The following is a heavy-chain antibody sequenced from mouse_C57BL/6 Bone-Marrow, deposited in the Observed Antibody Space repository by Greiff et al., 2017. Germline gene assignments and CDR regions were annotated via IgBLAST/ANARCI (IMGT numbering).Heavy chain of an antibody. Sequence: QVQLQQPGAELVKPGASVKLSCKASGYTFTSYWMHWVKQRPGQGLEWIGMIHPNSGSTNYNEKFKSKATLTVDKSSSTAYMQLSSLTSEDSAVYYCARRTSGLLWYAWFAYWGQGTLVTVSA. CDR2: IHPNSGST. V-gene: IGHV1-64*01. CDR1: GYTFTSYW. D-gene: IGHD2-1*01. CDR3: ARRTSGLLWYAWFAY. J-gene: IGHJ3*01.